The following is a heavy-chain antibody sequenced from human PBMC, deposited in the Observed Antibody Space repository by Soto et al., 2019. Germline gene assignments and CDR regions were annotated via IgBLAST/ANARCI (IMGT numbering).Heavy chain of an antibody. Sequence: EVQLLQSGGGLIQPGGSLRLSCAASGFTFDNYAMNWVRQAPGKGLEWVSIISDSGGSTYYTDSVKGRFTISRDNSKTTLYLQMNSPREEDTAVYHCEKDLGGGVGVFDIWGQGTMVVVSS. J-gene: IGHJ3*02. D-gene: IGHD3-10*01. CDR3: EKDLGGGVGVFDI. CDR2: ISDSGGST. V-gene: IGHV3-23*01. CDR1: GFTFDNYA.